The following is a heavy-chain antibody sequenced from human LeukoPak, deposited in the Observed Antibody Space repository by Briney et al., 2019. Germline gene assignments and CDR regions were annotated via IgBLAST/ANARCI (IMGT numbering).Heavy chain of an antibody. Sequence: GGSLRLSRVGSGFSFSTYDMGWVRQTPGKGLGWVSAISTTGGYTEDADSVKGRFTISRDNSQNTLFLQMHSLYCAKKPATIKFPFDIWGQGTLVTVSP. CDR1: GFSFSTYD. CDR2: ISTTGGYT. V-gene: IGHV3-23*01. D-gene: IGHD5-24*01. CDR3: FPFDI. J-gene: IGHJ4*02.